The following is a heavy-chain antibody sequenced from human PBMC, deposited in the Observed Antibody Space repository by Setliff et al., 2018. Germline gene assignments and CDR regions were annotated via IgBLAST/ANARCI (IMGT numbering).Heavy chain of an antibody. CDR1: GGSFSGYY. CDR2: ISSSSSYI. CDR3: ARAPSSSSASWFDP. D-gene: IGHD6-6*01. Sequence: LSLTCAVYGGSFSGYYWSWIRQAPGKGLEWVSYISSSSSYIYYADSVKGRFTISRDNAKNSLYLQMNSLRAEDTAVYYCARAPSSSSASWFDPWGQGTLVTVSS. J-gene: IGHJ5*02. V-gene: IGHV3-11*06.